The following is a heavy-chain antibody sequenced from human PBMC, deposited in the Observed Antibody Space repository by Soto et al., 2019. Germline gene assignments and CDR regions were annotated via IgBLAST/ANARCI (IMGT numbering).Heavy chain of an antibody. Sequence: QVQLVQSGAEVKKPGASVKVSCKASGYTFTSYGISWVRQAPGQGLEWMGWISANNGNTNYAQKLQGRVTMTTDTSTSTAYMELRSLTSDDTAVYYCAIDYGDYFLFALHYRGQGTLVSVSS. V-gene: IGHV1-18*01. CDR2: ISANNGNT. CDR3: AIDYGDYFLFALHY. CDR1: GYTFTSYG. D-gene: IGHD4-17*01. J-gene: IGHJ4*02.